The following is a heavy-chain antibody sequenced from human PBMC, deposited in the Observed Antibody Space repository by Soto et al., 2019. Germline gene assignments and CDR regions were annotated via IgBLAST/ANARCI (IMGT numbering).Heavy chain of an antibody. V-gene: IGHV4-30-4*01. CDR1: GGSISSGDYY. Sequence: QVQLQESGPGLVKPSQTLSLTCTVSGGSISSGDYYWSWIRQPPGKGLEWIGYIYYSGSTYYNPSLKSRVTISVDTSKNQFSLKLSSVTAADTAVYYCARAPYCLSTSCNNWFDPWGQGTLVTVSS. D-gene: IGHD2-2*01. CDR2: IYYSGST. J-gene: IGHJ5*02. CDR3: ARAPYCLSTSCNNWFDP.